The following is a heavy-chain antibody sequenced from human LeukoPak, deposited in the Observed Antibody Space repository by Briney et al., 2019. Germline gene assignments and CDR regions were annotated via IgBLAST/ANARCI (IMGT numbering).Heavy chain of an antibody. CDR3: AREMTIAVAAHTFEYYYYMDV. J-gene: IGHJ6*03. D-gene: IGHD6-19*01. Sequence: GGSLRLSCAASGFTFSSYEMNWVRQAPGKGLEWVSYISSSGSTIYYADSVKGRFTISRDNAKNSLYLQMNSLRAEDTAVYYCAREMTIAVAAHTFEYYYYMDVWGKGTTVTVSS. CDR1: GFTFSSYE. V-gene: IGHV3-48*03. CDR2: ISSSGSTI.